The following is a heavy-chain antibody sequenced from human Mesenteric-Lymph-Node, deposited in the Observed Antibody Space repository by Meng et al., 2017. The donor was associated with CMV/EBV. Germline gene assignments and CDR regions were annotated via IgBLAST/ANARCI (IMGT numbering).Heavy chain of an antibody. V-gene: IGHV4-39*01. CDR3: ARSTVTSGFFDH. D-gene: IGHD4-11*01. CDR2: IYYSGST. Sequence: SETLSLTCTVSGGSISSSSYYWGWIRQPPGKRLEWIGSIYYSGSTHYSPSLKSRVTISVDTSKNQFSLKLSSVTAADTAVFYCARSTVTSGFFDHWGQGTLVTVSS. CDR1: GGSISSSSYY. J-gene: IGHJ4*02.